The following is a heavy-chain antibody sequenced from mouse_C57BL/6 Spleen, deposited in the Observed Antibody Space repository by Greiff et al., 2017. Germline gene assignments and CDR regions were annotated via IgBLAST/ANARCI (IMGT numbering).Heavy chain of an antibody. D-gene: IGHD2-5*01. CDR3: AGHEEDSNYPYYYAMDY. V-gene: IGHV1-62-2*01. J-gene: IGHJ4*01. Sequence: QVQLQQSGAELVKPGASVKLSCKASGYTFTEYTIHWVKQRSGQGLEWIGWFYPGRGSIKYNEKFKDKATLTADKSSSTVYMELSRLTSVDSAVYFCAGHEEDSNYPYYYAMDYWGQGTSVTVSS. CDR2: FYPGRGSI. CDR1: GYTFTEYT.